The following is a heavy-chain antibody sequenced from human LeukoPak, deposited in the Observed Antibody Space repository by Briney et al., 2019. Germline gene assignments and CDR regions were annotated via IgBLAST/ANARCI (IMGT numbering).Heavy chain of an antibody. CDR3: ASVIVGAIAYYFDY. Sequence: SETLSLTCTVSGGSISSGGYYWSWIRQPPGKGLEWIGYIYHSGSTYYNPSLKSRVTISVDRSKNQFSLKLSSVTAADTAVYYCASVIVGAIAYYFDYWGQGTLVTVSS. D-gene: IGHD1-26*01. J-gene: IGHJ4*02. CDR2: IYHSGST. CDR1: GGSISSGGYY. V-gene: IGHV4-30-2*01.